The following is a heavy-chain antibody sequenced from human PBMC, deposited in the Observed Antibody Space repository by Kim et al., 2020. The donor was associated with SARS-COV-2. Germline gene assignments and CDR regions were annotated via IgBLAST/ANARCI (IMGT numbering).Heavy chain of an antibody. CDR2: ISSSSSYI. J-gene: IGHJ6*02. V-gene: IGHV3-21*01. CDR1: GFTFSSYS. CDR3: ANNNVVVPRGYGMDV. Sequence: GGSLRLSCAASGFTFSSYSMNWVRQAPGKGLEWVSSISSSSSYIYYADSVKGRFTISRDNAKNSLYLQMNSLRAEDTAVYYCANNNVVVPRGYGMDVWGQGTTVTVSS. D-gene: IGHD2-2*01.